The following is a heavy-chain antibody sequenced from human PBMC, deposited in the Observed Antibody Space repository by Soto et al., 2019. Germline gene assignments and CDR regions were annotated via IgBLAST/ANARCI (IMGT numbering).Heavy chain of an antibody. CDR1: GCNFDDYD. J-gene: IGHJ4*02. V-gene: IGHV3-9*01. Sequence: EVQLVESGGGLVQPGRSLRLCCAASGCNFDDYDMHWVRQAPGKGLEWDSGISWNSGSIGAADSVKGRFTISRDNAKNSLYLQMNSVSAEDPALYYCANGGAAAGTAYDYWGQGTLVTVSS. D-gene: IGHD6-13*01. CDR2: ISWNSGSI. CDR3: ANGGAAAGTAYDY.